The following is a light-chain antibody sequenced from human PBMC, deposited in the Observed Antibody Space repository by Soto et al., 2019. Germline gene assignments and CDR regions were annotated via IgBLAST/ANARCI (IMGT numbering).Light chain of an antibody. V-gene: IGLV2-14*01. Sequence: QSALTQPASVSGSPGQSITISCTGTISDVGNYNFVSWYQQHPGKAPKLMIYDVSDRPSGVSNRFSGSKSGNTASLTISGLQADDEADYYCSSYTTTTRLVFGGGTKLTVL. CDR1: ISDVGNYNF. J-gene: IGLJ3*02. CDR2: DVS. CDR3: SSYTTTTRLV.